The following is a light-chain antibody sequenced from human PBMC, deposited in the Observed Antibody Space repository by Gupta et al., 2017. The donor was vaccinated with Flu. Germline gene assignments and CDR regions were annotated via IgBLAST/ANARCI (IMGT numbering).Light chain of an antibody. CDR3: QHYANFWLS. V-gene: IGKV1-33*01. J-gene: IGKJ4*01. CDR2: DAF. Sequence: DIQMTQSPSSLSASVGDSVTITCQASQDISNYLNWYQHKPGKAPKLLIYDAFTLQTGVPSRFSAGRSGADFTFTISSLHPEDVATYYCQHYANFWLSFGGGTRVEI. CDR1: QDISNY.